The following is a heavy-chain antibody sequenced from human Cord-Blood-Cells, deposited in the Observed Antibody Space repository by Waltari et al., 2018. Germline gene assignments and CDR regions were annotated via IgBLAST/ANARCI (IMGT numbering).Heavy chain of an antibody. CDR3: ARVQTNYDFWSGYYAFDI. Sequence: QVQLQESGPGLVKPSETLSLTCAVSGYSISSGYYWGWIRQPPGKGLEWIGSIYHSGSTYDNPSLKSRVTISVYPSKNQFSLKLSSVTAADTAVYYCARVQTNYDFWSGYYAFDIWGQGTMVTVSS. J-gene: IGHJ3*02. V-gene: IGHV4-38-2*01. CDR1: GYSISSGYY. CDR2: IYHSGST. D-gene: IGHD3-3*01.